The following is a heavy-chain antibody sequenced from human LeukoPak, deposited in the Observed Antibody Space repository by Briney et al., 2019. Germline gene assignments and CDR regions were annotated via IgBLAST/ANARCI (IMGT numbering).Heavy chain of an antibody. CDR3: AREYYDSSGRKHAFEN. Sequence: ASVKVSCKTSGYTFADYYLHWVRQAPGQGLEWMGSIDPDSGGTNYAQKFQGRVTMTRDTSISTAYMELSRLRSDDTAVYYCAREYYDSSGRKHAFENWCQGTMVTVSS. D-gene: IGHD3-22*01. V-gene: IGHV1-2*02. CDR1: GYTFADYY. CDR2: IDPDSGGT. J-gene: IGHJ3*02.